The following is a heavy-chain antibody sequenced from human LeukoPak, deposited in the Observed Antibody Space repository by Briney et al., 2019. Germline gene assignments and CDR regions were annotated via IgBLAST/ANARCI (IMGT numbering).Heavy chain of an antibody. CDR2: IYPSDSDT. CDR3: ASVGRYDSSGPSGYYFDY. Sequence: GESLKISCKGSGYRFTSYWIGWVRQMPGKGLEWMGIIYPSDSDTRYSPSFQGQVTISADKSISTAYLQWSSLKASDTAMYYCASVGRYDSSGPSGYYFDYWGQGTLVTVSS. CDR1: GYRFTSYW. J-gene: IGHJ4*02. V-gene: IGHV5-51*01. D-gene: IGHD3-22*01.